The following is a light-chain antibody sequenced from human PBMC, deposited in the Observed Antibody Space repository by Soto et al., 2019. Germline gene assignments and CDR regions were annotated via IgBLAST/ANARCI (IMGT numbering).Light chain of an antibody. J-gene: IGKJ1*01. CDR3: QQRSNWPWT. CDR1: QSVSSY. Sequence: EILLTQSPATLSLSPGERATLSCRASQSVSSYLAWYQQKPGQAPRLLIYDASNRATGIPARFSGGGSGTDFTLAISSLEPEDFAVYYCQQRSNWPWTFGQGTKVEIK. CDR2: DAS. V-gene: IGKV3-11*01.